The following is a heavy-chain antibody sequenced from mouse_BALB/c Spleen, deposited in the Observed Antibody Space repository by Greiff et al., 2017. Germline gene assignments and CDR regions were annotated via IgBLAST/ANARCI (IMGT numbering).Heavy chain of an antibody. CDR2: IYPGSGST. D-gene: IGHD2-2*01. J-gene: IGHJ2*01. CDR1: GFNIKDYY. Sequence: QVQLQQSGAELVRPGALVKLSCKASGFNIKDYYMHWVKQRPGQGLEWIGNIYPGSGSTNYDEKFKSKATLTVDTSSSTAYMQLSSLTSEDSAVYYCTRYGYPDYWGQGTTLTVSS. V-gene: IGHV1-55*01. CDR3: TRYGYPDY.